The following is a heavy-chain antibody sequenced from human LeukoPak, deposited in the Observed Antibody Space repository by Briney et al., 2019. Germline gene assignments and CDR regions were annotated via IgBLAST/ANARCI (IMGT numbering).Heavy chain of an antibody. D-gene: IGHD6-19*01. Sequence: SETLSLTCTVSGGSISSGDYYWSWIRQPPRKGLEWIGYIYYSGSTYYNPSLKSRVTISVDTSKNQFSLKLSSVTAADTAVYYCARITVAGHNWFDPWGQGTLVTVSS. V-gene: IGHV4-30-4*08. J-gene: IGHJ5*02. CDR1: GGSISSGDYY. CDR3: ARITVAGHNWFDP. CDR2: IYYSGST.